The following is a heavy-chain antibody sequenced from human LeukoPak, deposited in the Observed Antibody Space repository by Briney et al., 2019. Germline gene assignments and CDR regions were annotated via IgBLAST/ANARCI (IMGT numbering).Heavy chain of an antibody. J-gene: IGHJ4*02. CDR3: ARIYYDILTGYPNRFDY. CDR1: GGSISSSSYY. CDR2: IYYSGST. V-gene: IGHV4-39*07. D-gene: IGHD3-9*01. Sequence: SETLSLTRTVSGGSISSSSYYWGWIRQPPGKGLEWIGSIYYSGSTYYNPSLKSRVTISVDTSENQFSLKLSSVTAADTAVYNCARIYYDILTGYPNRFDYWGQGTLVTVSS.